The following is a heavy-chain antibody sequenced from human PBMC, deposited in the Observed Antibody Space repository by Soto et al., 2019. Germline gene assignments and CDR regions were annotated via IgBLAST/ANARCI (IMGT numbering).Heavy chain of an antibody. CDR2: IYYSGST. V-gene: IGHV4-30-4*01. CDR3: ATNTAMATGGYYFDY. D-gene: IGHD5-18*01. J-gene: IGHJ4*02. Sequence: QVQLQESGPGLVKPSQTLSLTCTVSGGSISSGDYYWSWIRQPPGKGLEWIGYIYYSGSTYYNPSLKRRVTISVATSKNQFSLKLSSVTAADTAVYYCATNTAMATGGYYFDYWGQGTLVTVSS. CDR1: GGSISSGDYY.